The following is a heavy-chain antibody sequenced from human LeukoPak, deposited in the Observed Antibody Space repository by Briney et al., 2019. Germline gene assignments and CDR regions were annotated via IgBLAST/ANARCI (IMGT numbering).Heavy chain of an antibody. D-gene: IGHD2-21*01. CDR3: APRVVVITAPFDY. J-gene: IGHJ4*02. V-gene: IGHV3-30*02. CDR1: GFTFSSFG. Sequence: PGGSLRLSCAASGFTFSSFGMHWVRQAPGKGLEWVAFMRYDGTDKYYADSVKGRFTISRDNSKNTLYLQMNSLRPEDTAVYYCAPRVVVITAPFDYWGQGTLVTVSS. CDR2: MRYDGTDK.